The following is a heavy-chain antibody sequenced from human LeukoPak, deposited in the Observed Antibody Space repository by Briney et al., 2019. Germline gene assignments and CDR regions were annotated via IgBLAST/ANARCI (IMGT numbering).Heavy chain of an antibody. V-gene: IGHV1-69*04. CDR1: GGTFSSYA. J-gene: IGHJ5*02. CDR2: IIPILGIA. CDR3: AMGGGSRLSENWFDP. D-gene: IGHD1-26*01. Sequence: ASVKVSRKASGGTFSSYAISWVRQAPGQGLEWMGRIIPILGIANYAQKFQGRVTITADKSTSTAYMELSSLRSEDTAVYYCAMGGGSRLSENWFDPWGQGTLVTVSS.